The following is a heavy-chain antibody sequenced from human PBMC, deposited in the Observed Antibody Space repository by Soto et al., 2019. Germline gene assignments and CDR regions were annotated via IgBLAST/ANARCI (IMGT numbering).Heavy chain of an antibody. D-gene: IGHD2-15*01. V-gene: IGHV5-51*01. CDR1: GYSFTSYW. CDR3: ARTPLQCTGGSCYSDYYGLDV. J-gene: IGHJ6*02. Sequence: LGESLKISCKGSGYSFTSYWIAWVRQMPGKGLEWMGIIYPYDSDTRYSPSFQGQVTISADKSISTAYLQWSSLRASDTAMYYCARTPLQCTGGSCYSDYYGLDVWGQGTTVTVSS. CDR2: IYPYDSDT.